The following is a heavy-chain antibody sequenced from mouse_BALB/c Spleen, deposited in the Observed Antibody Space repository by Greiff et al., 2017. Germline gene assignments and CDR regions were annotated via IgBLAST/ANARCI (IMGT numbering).Heavy chain of an antibody. J-gene: IGHJ4*01. CDR2: IDPANGNT. Sequence: EVQLQQSGAELVKPGASVKLSCTASGFNIKDTYMHWVKQRPEQGLEWIGRIDPANGNTKYDPKFQGKATITADTSSNTAYLQLSSLTSEDTAVYYCARNGYDAYYYAMDYWGQGTSVTVSS. V-gene: IGHV14-3*02. CDR1: GFNIKDTY. D-gene: IGHD2-2*01. CDR3: ARNGYDAYYYAMDY.